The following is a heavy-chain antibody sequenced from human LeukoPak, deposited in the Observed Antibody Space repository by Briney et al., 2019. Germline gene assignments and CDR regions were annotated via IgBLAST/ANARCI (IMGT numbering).Heavy chain of an antibody. CDR3: ASGSYYFDY. CDR2: IYYTGST. D-gene: IGHD1-26*01. V-gene: IGHV4-59*08. J-gene: IGHJ4*02. CDR1: GGPIRSYY. Sequence: PSETLSLTCTVSGGPIRSYYWSWIRQPPGKGLDWIGYIYYTGSTKYNPSLKSRATISVDTSKNQFSLKLSSVTAADTAVYYCASGSYYFDYWGQGTLVTVSS.